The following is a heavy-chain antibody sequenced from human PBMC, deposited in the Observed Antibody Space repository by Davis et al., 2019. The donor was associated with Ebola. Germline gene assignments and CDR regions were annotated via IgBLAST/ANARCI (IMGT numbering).Heavy chain of an antibody. CDR1: GFTFSSYA. D-gene: IGHD1-26*01. V-gene: IGHV3-73*01. J-gene: IGHJ4*02. Sequence: GESLKISCAASGFTFSSYAMSWVRQASGKGLEWVGRIRSKANSYATAYAASVKGRFTISRDDSKNTAYLQMNSLKTEDTAVYYCTSASGSYDYWGQGTLVIVSS. CDR3: TSASGSYDY. CDR2: IRSKANSYAT.